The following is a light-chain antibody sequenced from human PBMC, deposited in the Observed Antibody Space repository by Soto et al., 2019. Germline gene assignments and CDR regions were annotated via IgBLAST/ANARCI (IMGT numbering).Light chain of an antibody. CDR2: DVS. CDR1: SSDVGGYDY. CDR3: FSYAGTYTPVV. J-gene: IGLJ2*01. V-gene: IGLV2-11*01. Sequence: QSVLTQPRSVSGSPGQSVTISCSGTSSDVGGYDYVSWYQQSPDKAPKLMIFDVSERPAGVPDRFAGSKSGNTASLTISGLQAEHEADYYCFSYAGTYTPVVFGGGTKVTVL.